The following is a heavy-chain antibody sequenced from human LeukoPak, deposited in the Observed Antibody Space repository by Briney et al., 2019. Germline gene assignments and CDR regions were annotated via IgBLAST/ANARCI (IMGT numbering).Heavy chain of an antibody. D-gene: IGHD3-10*01. CDR1: GFTFSSYA. V-gene: IGHV3-23*01. CDR2: ISGSGGRT. Sequence: PGGSLRLSCAASGFTFSSYAMSWVRQAPGKGLEWVSAISGSGGRTYYADSVKGRFTISRDNSKNTLYLQMNSLRAEDTAVYYCAKDSPGWFGENWFDPWGQGTLVTVSS. J-gene: IGHJ5*02. CDR3: AKDSPGWFGENWFDP.